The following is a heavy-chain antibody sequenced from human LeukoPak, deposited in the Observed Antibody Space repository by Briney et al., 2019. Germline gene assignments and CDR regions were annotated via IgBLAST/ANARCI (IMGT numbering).Heavy chain of an antibody. CDR3: ARGPSGWYYYYGMDV. CDR2: ISYDGSNK. D-gene: IGHD6-19*01. CDR1: GFTFSSYA. J-gene: IGHJ6*02. Sequence: GGSLRLSCAASGFTFSSYAMHWVRQAPGKGLDGVAVISYDGSNKYYADSVKGRFTISRDNSKNTLYLQMNSLRAEDTAVYYCARGPSGWYYYYGMDVWGQGTTVTVSS. V-gene: IGHV3-30-3*01.